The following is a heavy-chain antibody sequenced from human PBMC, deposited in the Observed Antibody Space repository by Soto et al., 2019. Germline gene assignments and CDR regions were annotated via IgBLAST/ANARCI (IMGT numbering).Heavy chain of an antibody. Sequence: QITLKEAGPTLVKPTETLTLTCSFSGFSISTSGVGVGWVRQPPGKALEWLALIYWDDDKRYSPSLKSRLTITKDSSKNRVVLTMTNRDPVDTATYYCARRGGSMHFDYWGQGTLVTVSS. CDR1: GFSISTSGVG. D-gene: IGHD2-15*01. CDR2: IYWDDDK. J-gene: IGHJ4*02. V-gene: IGHV2-5*02. CDR3: ARRGGSMHFDY.